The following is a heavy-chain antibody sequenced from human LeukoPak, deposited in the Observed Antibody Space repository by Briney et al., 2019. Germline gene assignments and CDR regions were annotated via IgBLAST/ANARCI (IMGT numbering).Heavy chain of an antibody. V-gene: IGHV3-7*01. CDR2: MKQDGSQK. J-gene: IGHJ3*02. CDR1: GFTFSSYW. Sequence: PGGSLRLSCAASGFTFSSYWMSWVRQAPGKGLEWVANMKQDGSQKNYVDSVKGRFTISRDNARKSLFLQMNSLRGEDTAVYYCARGGTFDIWGQGTRVTVSS. CDR3: ARGGTFDI.